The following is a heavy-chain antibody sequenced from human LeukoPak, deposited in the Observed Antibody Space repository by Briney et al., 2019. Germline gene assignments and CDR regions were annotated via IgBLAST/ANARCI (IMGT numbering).Heavy chain of an antibody. V-gene: IGHV3-21*04. Sequence: GGSLRLSCTASGFTFINYSMNWVRQAPGKGLEWVSSISTNSAFIYYADSVRGRFTISRDNSKNTLSLQMNTLRAEDTAVYYCARVSGSPQNSDFDYWGQGTLVTVSS. CDR2: ISTNSAFI. J-gene: IGHJ4*02. CDR3: ARVSGSPQNSDFDY. D-gene: IGHD1-26*01. CDR1: GFTFINYS.